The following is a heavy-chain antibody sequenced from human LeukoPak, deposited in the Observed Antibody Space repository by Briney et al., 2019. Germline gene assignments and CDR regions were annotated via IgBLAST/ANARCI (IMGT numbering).Heavy chain of an antibody. CDR3: ARGLDSTEFDY. CDR2: IYYSGST. CDR1: RCSISSSSYY. J-gene: IGHJ4*02. Sequence: PETLSLTCTVSRCSISSSSYYWGCIRQPPGKGLEWIGSIYYSGSTYYNPPLKSRVNISVDTSKNQFCLKLSAVTAADTAVYYCARGLDSTEFDYWGQGTLVTVSS. V-gene: IGHV4-39*01. D-gene: IGHD2/OR15-2a*01.